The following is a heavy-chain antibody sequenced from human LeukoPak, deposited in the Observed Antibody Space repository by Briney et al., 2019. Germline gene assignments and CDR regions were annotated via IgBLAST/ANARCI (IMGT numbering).Heavy chain of an antibody. V-gene: IGHV4-34*01. D-gene: IGHD3-9*01. J-gene: IGHJ4*02. CDR3: ARWVLTGYYVDY. CDR1: GGSFSGYY. Sequence: SETLSLTCAVYGGSFSGYYWSWIRQPPGKGLEWIGEINHSGSTNYNLSLKSRVTISVDTSKNQFSLKLSSVTAADTAVYYCARWVLTGYYVDYWGQGTLVTVSS. CDR2: INHSGST.